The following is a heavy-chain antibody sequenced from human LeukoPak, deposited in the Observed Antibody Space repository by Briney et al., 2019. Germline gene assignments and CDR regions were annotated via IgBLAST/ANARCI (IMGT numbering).Heavy chain of an antibody. CDR1: GFTFSDLA. V-gene: IGHV3-64*04. Sequence: PGGSLRLSCSAFGFTFSDLAMHWVRQAPGKGLEYVSGITRNGDRKFYADSVKGRFTISRDNSKSTLYLQMSTLRAEDTAVYYCARGEYYYDTSAYQPHDFWGQGTLVTVSS. D-gene: IGHD3-22*01. J-gene: IGHJ4*02. CDR2: ITRNGDRK. CDR3: ARGEYYYDTSAYQPHDF.